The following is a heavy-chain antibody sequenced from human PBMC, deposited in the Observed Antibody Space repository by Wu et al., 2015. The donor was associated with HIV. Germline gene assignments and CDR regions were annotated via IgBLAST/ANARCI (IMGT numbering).Heavy chain of an antibody. Sequence: QVQLVQSGAEVKKPGASVKVSCKASGYTFTGYQIIWARQAPGQGLEWMGWINTYSGDTKYAQKFQGRVTLTTDTSTRTAYMELRSLRSDDTAVYYCARDADGIVGXKIGRYFDVWGRGSLVRVSS. CDR2: INTYSGDT. D-gene: IGHD1-26*01. CDR1: GYTFTGYQ. V-gene: IGHV1-18*01. CDR3: ARDADGIVGXKIGRYFDV. J-gene: IGHJ2*01.